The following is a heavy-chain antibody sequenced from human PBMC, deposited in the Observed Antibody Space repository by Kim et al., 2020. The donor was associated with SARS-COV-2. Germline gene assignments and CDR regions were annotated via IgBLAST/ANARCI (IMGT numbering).Heavy chain of an antibody. Sequence: GGSLRLSCAASGFTFSNYAIHWVRQAPGKGLECVAVIWHDESKKYYVDSVKGRFTISRDNSNNTLYLQMNSLRAEDTAVYYCAREGGNTGYYSIDSWGQGTLVTVSS. V-gene: IGHV3-33*01. CDR2: IWHDESKK. CDR1: GFTFSNYA. CDR3: AREGGNTGYYSIDS. J-gene: IGHJ5*01. D-gene: IGHD3-22*01.